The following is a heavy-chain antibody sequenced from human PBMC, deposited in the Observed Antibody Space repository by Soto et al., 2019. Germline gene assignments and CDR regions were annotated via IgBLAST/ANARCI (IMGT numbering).Heavy chain of an antibody. D-gene: IGHD3-10*01. CDR1: GGSISSYY. CDR2: IYYSGST. J-gene: IGHJ4*02. Sequence: SETLSLTCTVSGGSISSYYWSWIRQPPGKGLEWIGYIYYSGSTNYNPSLKSRVTISVDTSKNQFSLKVGSVTAADTAVYYCARITRFTMVRGVMDPSYYFDYWGQGTLVTVSS. CDR3: ARITRFTMVRGVMDPSYYFDY. V-gene: IGHV4-59*01.